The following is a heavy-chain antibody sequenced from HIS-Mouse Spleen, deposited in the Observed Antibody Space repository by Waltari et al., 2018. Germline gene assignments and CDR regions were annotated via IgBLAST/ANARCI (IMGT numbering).Heavy chain of an antibody. Sequence: EVQLVESGGGLIQPGGSLRLSCAASGFTVSSNYMSWVRQAPGKGLEWVSVIYSGGRPYYADSVKGRFTISRENSKNTLYLQMNSLRAEDTAVYYCARERRIYGMDVWGQGTTVTVSS. CDR2: IYSGGRP. CDR3: ARERRIYGMDV. D-gene: IGHD2-15*01. J-gene: IGHJ6*02. CDR1: GFTVSSNY. V-gene: IGHV3-53*01.